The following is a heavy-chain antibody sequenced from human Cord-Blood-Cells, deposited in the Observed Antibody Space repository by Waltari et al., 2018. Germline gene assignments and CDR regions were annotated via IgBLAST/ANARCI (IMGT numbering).Heavy chain of an antibody. J-gene: IGHJ4*02. Sequence: QVQLVESGGGVVQPGRSLRLSCAASGFTFSSYGMHWVRPAPGKGLEWVAVISYDGSNKYYADSVKGRFTISRDNSKNTLYLQMNSLRAEDTAVYYCAKDGSSGVVIAIDYWGQGTLVTVSS. D-gene: IGHD2-21*01. CDR1: GFTFSSYG. CDR2: ISYDGSNK. V-gene: IGHV3-30*18. CDR3: AKDGSSGVVIAIDY.